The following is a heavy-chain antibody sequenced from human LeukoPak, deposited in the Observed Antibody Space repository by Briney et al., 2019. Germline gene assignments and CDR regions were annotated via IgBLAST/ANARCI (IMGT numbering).Heavy chain of an antibody. CDR1: GGSISSSSYS. V-gene: IGHV4-39*01. CDR2: IFYSGRT. Sequence: PSETLSLTCTVSGGSISSSSYSWGGIRQPPGKGLEWIGSIFYSGRTYYNPTLKSRVTISLDTSKNQFSLKVSSVTAADTAVYYCARHSLGVGYNNFDYWGQGTLVTVSS. J-gene: IGHJ4*02. CDR3: ARHSLGVGYNNFDY. D-gene: IGHD5-24*01.